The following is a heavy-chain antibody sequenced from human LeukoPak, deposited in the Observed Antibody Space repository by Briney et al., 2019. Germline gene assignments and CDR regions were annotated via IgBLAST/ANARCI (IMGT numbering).Heavy chain of an antibody. J-gene: IGHJ5*02. CDR3: ARGPYAYTSSATLGSYNWFDP. Sequence: GESLKISCKGSGYSFPNYWIGWVHQMPGKGLEWMGIIYPGDSHTRYSPSFQDQVTISVDKSISTAYLQWSSLKASDTAMYYCARGPYAYTSSATLGSYNWFDPWGQGSLVTVSS. CDR2: IYPGDSHT. D-gene: IGHD2-2*02. CDR1: GYSFPNYW. V-gene: IGHV5-51*07.